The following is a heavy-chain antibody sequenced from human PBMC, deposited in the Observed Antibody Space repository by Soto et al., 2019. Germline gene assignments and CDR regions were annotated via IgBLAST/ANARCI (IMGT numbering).Heavy chain of an antibody. CDR2: ISGIGGNT. D-gene: IGHD1-26*01. CDR3: AKRGRGIYYFDY. V-gene: IGHV3-23*01. J-gene: IGHJ4*02. Sequence: EVQLLESGGGLVQPGGSLRLSCAASGFTFSSSAMSWVRQAPGKGLEWVSVISGIGGNTYYADPVKGWFTISRDYSMNKLYLQMNSLRAEDTAVYYCAKRGRGIYYFDYWGQGTLVTVAS. CDR1: GFTFSSSA.